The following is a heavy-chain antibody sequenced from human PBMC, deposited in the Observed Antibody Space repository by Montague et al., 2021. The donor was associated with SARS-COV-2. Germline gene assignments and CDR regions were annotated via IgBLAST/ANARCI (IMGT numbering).Heavy chain of an antibody. V-gene: IGHV4-39*02. D-gene: IGHD3-3*01. CDR2: FYYTGST. J-gene: IGHJ4*02. CDR3: ARGRSGFFNPLDY. CDR1: DDSITSSTYY. Sequence: SETLSLTCAVSDDSITSSTYYWAWLRQPPGKGLEWIGSFYYTGSTYYNPSLKSRVTMSVDTSKKHFYLNLNSVTAADTAVYYCARGRSGFFNPLDYWGQGTLVTVSS.